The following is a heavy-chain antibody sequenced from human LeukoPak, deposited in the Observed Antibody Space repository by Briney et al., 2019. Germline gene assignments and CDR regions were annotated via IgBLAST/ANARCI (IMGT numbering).Heavy chain of an antibody. V-gene: IGHV1-2*02. J-gene: IGHJ4*02. CDR3: AREPYPPPWYYFDY. CDR1: GYTFTGHY. CDR2: INPNSGGT. D-gene: IGHD2-8*02. Sequence: ASVKVSCKASGYTFTGHYIHWVRQAPGQGLEWMGWINPNSGGTKYAQKFQGRVTMTRDTSISTAYMEVSRLRSDDTAVYYCAREPYPPPWYYFDYWGQGTLVTVSS.